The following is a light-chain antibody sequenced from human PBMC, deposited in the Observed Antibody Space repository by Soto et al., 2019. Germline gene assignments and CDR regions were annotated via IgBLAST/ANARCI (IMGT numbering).Light chain of an antibody. CDR2: GAS. CDR1: QSVSEN. CDR3: QQSNNWPYT. Sequence: EVVMTQSPATLSVSPGERVTLSCRASQSVSENLAWYQQKPGQAPSLLIYGASTRATTIPGRFSGSGSGPEFTLTISSLQSEDFAVYYCQQSNNWPYTFGQGTKLDIK. V-gene: IGKV3-15*01. J-gene: IGKJ2*01.